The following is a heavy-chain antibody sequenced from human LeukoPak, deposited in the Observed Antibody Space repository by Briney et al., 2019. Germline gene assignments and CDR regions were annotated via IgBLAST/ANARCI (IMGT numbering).Heavy chain of an antibody. J-gene: IGHJ4*02. V-gene: IGHV3-30*04. CDR1: GFTFSSYA. D-gene: IGHD6-6*01. CDR2: ISFDGSNK. CDR3: ARDAYRAAALPHY. Sequence: GGSLRLSCAASGFTFSSYAMHWVRQAPGKGLEWVAVISFDGSNKYYADSVKGRFTISRDNSKNTLYLQMNSLRAEDTAVYYCARDAYRAAALPHYWGQGTLVTVSS.